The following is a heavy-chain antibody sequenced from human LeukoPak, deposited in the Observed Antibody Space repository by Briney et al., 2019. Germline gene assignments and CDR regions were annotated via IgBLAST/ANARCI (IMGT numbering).Heavy chain of an antibody. CDR2: ISRSSSYL. CDR1: EFTFSSYN. J-gene: IGHJ6*02. Sequence: PGRSLRLSCAASEFTFSSYNMNWVRQAPGKGPEWVSSISRSSSYLYYAVSVKGRFTISRDNAKNSLYLQMNSLRAEDTAVYYCAREGDFGGIPGYYYGLDVWGQGTTVTVSS. D-gene: IGHD4-23*01. CDR3: AREGDFGGIPGYYYGLDV. V-gene: IGHV3-21*01.